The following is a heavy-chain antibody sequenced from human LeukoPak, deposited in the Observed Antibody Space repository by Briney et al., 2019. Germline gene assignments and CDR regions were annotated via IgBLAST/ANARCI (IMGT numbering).Heavy chain of an antibody. D-gene: IGHD5-18*01. V-gene: IGHV4-39*07. CDR3: ARALKAMASSFDY. Sequence: PSETLSPTCTVSGGSISSSSYYWGWIRQPPGKGLEWIGSIYYSGSTYYNPSLKSRVTISVDTSKNQFSLKLSSVTAADTAVYYCARALKAMASSFDYWGQGTLVTVSS. J-gene: IGHJ4*02. CDR1: GGSISSSSYY. CDR2: IYYSGST.